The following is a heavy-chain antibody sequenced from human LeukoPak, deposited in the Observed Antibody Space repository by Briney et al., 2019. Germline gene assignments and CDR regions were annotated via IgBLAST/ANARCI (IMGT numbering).Heavy chain of an antibody. D-gene: IGHD3-3*01. CDR3: AKAYYDFWSGYYPPGY. CDR1: GYTFTSYA. J-gene: IGHJ4*02. V-gene: IGHV1-3*01. Sequence: ASVKVSCKASGYTFTSYAMHWVRQAPGQRLEWMGWINAGNGNTKYSQKFQGRVTITRDTSASTAYMELSSLRAEDTAVYYCAKAYYDFWSGYYPPGYWGQGTLVTVSS. CDR2: INAGNGNT.